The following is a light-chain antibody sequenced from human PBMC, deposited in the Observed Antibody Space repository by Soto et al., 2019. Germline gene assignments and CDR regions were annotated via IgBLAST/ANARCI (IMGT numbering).Light chain of an antibody. V-gene: IGLV1-51*01. Sequence: QSVLTQPPSVSAAPGQKVTISCSGSSSNIGNNYVSWYQQLPGTAPKLLIYDNNKRPSGIPDRFSGSKSGTSATLGITGLQAEDEGDYYCAAWHDSLSGVIFGGGTKVTVL. J-gene: IGLJ2*01. CDR1: SSNIGNNY. CDR2: DNN. CDR3: AAWHDSLSGVI.